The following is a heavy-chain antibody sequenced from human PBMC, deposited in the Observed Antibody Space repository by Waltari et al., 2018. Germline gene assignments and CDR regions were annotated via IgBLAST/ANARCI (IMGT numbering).Heavy chain of an antibody. D-gene: IGHD2-2*01. J-gene: IGHJ4*02. Sequence: EVQLVESGGGLVQHGGSRRLPCAASGFTFSSFWMSWVRQDPGKGLEWVDNIKQDGSEKYYVDSVKGRFTISRDNAKNSLYLQMNSLRAEDTAVYYCASGYQLPHYWGQGTLVTVSS. CDR2: IKQDGSEK. V-gene: IGHV3-7*03. CDR1: GFTFSSFW. CDR3: ASGYQLPHY.